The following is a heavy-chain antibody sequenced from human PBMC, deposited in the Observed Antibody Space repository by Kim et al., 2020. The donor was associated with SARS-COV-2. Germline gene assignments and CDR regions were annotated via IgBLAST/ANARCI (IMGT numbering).Heavy chain of an antibody. CDR3: ARDSELLWFGELPGRFDP. CDR1: GGSISSSSYY. J-gene: IGHJ5*02. V-gene: IGHV4-39*07. Sequence: SETLSLTCTVSGGSISSSSYYWGWIRQPPGKGLEWIGSIYYSGSTYYNPSLKSRVTISVDTSKNQFSLKLSSVTAADTAVYYCARDSELLWFGELPGRFDPWGQGTLVTVSS. CDR2: IYYSGST. D-gene: IGHD3-10*01.